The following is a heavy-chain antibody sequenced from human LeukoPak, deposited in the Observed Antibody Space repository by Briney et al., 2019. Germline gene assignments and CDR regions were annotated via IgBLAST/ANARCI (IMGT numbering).Heavy chain of an antibody. CDR3: VRDLVTEPTGDWLDP. CDR2: IKYDGSEK. Sequence: PGGSLRLSCVVSGFTFSTYWMAWVPQAPGKGLEWVANIKYDGSEKYYVDSVKGRFTISRDNAKNSLYLQMNSLRDEDTAIYYCVRDLVTEPTGDWLDPWGQGTLVTVSS. J-gene: IGHJ5*02. D-gene: IGHD2-2*01. CDR1: GFTFSTYW. V-gene: IGHV3-7*01.